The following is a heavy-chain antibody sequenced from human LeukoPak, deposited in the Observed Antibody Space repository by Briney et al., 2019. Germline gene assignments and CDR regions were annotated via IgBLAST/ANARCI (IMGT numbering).Heavy chain of an antibody. J-gene: IGHJ3*02. CDR1: GGSITSYY. CDR2: IYYSRST. CDR3: AKWSDYANAFDI. D-gene: IGHD4-17*01. Sequence: SETLSLTCPVSGGSITSYYWSWIRQSPGKGLEWLGHIYYSRSTNYSPSLKSRVTISIDTSRKQFSLKVSSVTAADTAMYYCAKWSDYANAFDIWGQGTVVIVSS. V-gene: IGHV4-59*01.